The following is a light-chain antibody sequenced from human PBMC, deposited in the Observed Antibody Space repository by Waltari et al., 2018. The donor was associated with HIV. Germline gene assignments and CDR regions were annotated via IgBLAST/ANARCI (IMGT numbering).Light chain of an antibody. J-gene: IGLJ3*02. CDR1: ALPQQY. Sequence: SYELTQPPSVSASPGQTARITCSGDALPQQYAYWYQQKAGQAPVLVIYKDSERPSGIPERFSGSSSGTTVTLTISGVQAEDEADYYCESADSSLWVFGGGTKLTVL. CDR2: KDS. CDR3: ESADSSLWV. V-gene: IGLV3-25*03.